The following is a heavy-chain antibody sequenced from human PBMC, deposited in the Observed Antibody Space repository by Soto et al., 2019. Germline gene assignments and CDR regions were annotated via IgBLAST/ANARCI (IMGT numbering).Heavy chain of an antibody. Sequence: PGGSLRLSCAASGFTFSSYGMHWVRQAPGKGLEWVAVIWYDGSNKYYAASVKGRFTISRDNSKNTLYLQMNSLRAEDTAVYYCAGTSSSWVDDAFDIWGQGTMVTVSS. CDR1: GFTFSSYG. D-gene: IGHD6-13*01. CDR3: AGTSSSWVDDAFDI. J-gene: IGHJ3*02. CDR2: IWYDGSNK. V-gene: IGHV3-33*01.